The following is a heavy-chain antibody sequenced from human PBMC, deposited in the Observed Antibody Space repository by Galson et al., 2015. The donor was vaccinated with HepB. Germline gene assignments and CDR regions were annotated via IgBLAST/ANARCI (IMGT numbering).Heavy chain of an antibody. CDR3: TRAPYDSSGYISFDY. CDR1: GFTFGDYT. J-gene: IGHJ4*02. V-gene: IGHV3-49*03. D-gene: IGHD3-22*01. Sequence: SLRLSCAGSGFTFGDYTMSWFRQAPGKGLEWVGFIRDKTYCAATEYAASVKVRFTISRDDSKSIAYLQMNNLKIEDTAVYYCTRAPYDSSGYISFDYWGQGTLVTVSS. CDR2: IRDKTYCAAT.